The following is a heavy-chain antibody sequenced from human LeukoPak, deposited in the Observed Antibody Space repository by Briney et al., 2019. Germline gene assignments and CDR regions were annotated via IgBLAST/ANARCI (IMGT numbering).Heavy chain of an antibody. J-gene: IGHJ5*02. CDR1: GGSFSGYY. V-gene: IGHV4-34*01. CDR3: ARHFGRSSPFNWFDP. Sequence: SETLSLTCAVYGGSFSGYYWSWIRQPPGKGLEWIGEINHSGSTNYNPSLKSRVTISVDTSKNQFSLKLSSVTAADTAVYYCARHFGRSSPFNWFDPWGQGTLVTVSS. CDR2: INHSGST. D-gene: IGHD3-10*01.